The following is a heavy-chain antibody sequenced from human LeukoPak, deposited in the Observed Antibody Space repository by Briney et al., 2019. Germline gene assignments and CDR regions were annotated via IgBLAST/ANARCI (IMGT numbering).Heavy chain of an antibody. CDR2: IRDDGSNK. J-gene: IGHJ3*02. D-gene: IGHD3-3*01. Sequence: GGSLRLSCAASGFTFSSYGMHWVRQAPGKGLEWVAFIRDDGSNKYYADSVKGRFTISRDNSKNTLYLQMNSLRAEDTAVYYCAKAQLRFGGAFDIWGQGTMVTVSS. CDR3: AKAQLRFGGAFDI. V-gene: IGHV3-30*02. CDR1: GFTFSSYG.